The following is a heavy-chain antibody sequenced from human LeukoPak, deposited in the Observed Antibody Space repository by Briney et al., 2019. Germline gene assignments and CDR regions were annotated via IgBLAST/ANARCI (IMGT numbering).Heavy chain of an antibody. V-gene: IGHV3-7*01. CDR1: GFTFSSYW. CDR3: ARDREWEVFDY. J-gene: IGHJ4*02. Sequence: GGSLRLSCAASGFTFSSYWMSWVRQAPGKGLEWVANIKQGGSEKYYVDSVKGRFTISRDNAKNSLYLQMNSLRADDTAVYYCARDREWEVFDYWGQGTLVTVSS. CDR2: IKQGGSEK. D-gene: IGHD1-26*01.